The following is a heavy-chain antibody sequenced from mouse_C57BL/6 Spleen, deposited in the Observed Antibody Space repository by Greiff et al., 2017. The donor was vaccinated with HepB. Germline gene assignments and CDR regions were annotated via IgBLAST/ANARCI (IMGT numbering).Heavy chain of an antibody. V-gene: IGHV5-6*01. J-gene: IGHJ2*01. CDR1: GFTFSSYG. CDR3: ASCSSYDY. D-gene: IGHD1-1*01. Sequence: EVQLVESGGDLVKPGGSLKLSCAASGFTFSSYGMSWVRQTPDKRLEWVATISSGGSYTYYPDSVKGRFTISRDNAKNTLYLQMSSLKSEDTAMYYCASCSSYDYWGQGTTLTVSS. CDR2: ISSGGSYT.